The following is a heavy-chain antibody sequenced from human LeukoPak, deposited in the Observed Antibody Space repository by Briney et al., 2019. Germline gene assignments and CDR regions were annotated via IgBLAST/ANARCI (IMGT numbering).Heavy chain of an antibody. CDR2: ISSSGSTI. J-gene: IGHJ4*02. D-gene: IGHD3-3*01. Sequence: GGSLRLSCAASGFTFDSYEMNWVRQAPGKGLEWVSYISSSGSTIYFAEYVKGRFAISRDNAKKSLDLQMNSLRAEDTAVYYCASGTIFGVDNGAMDYWGQGTLVTVSS. CDR1: GFTFDSYE. V-gene: IGHV3-48*03. CDR3: ASGTIFGVDNGAMDY.